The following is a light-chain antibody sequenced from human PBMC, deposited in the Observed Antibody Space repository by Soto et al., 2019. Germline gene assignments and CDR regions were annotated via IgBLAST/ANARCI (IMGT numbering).Light chain of an antibody. J-gene: IGKJ1*01. CDR1: QSISVW. CDR2: KAS. CDR3: QQYNSYSPT. Sequence: GDRVTITCRASQSISVWLAWYQQKAGKAPNLLIYKASRLESGVPSRFSGSGSETEFTLTISGLQPGDSATYYCQQYNSYSPTFGQGTKVDIK. V-gene: IGKV1-5*03.